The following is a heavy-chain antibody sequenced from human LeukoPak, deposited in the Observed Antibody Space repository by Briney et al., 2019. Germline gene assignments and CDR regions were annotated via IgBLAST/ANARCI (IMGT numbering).Heavy chain of an antibody. J-gene: IGHJ5*01. Sequence: GGSLRLSCAPSRFTVISNYMSWVRQTPGKRLESVANIKPNVSELYYVDSVKGRFTNYRDNAKKAVYLHMNSLRDEDTAIYYCARDKVEGPTKFDSWGQGIRVTVSS. CDR2: IKPNVSEL. V-gene: IGHV3-7*01. D-gene: IGHD5-24*01. CDR3: ARDKVEGPTKFDS. CDR1: RFTVISNY.